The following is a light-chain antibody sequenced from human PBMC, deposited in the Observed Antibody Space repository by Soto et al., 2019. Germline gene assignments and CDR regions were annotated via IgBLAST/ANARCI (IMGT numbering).Light chain of an antibody. Sequence: DLQMTQSPSSLSASVGDRVTITCQASQDISNYLNWYQQKPGKAPKLLIYDASNLETGVPSRFSGSGSGTDFTFTISSLQPEDIATYYCQQYDNPMYTFGQGTKVDIK. CDR3: QQYDNPMYT. CDR2: DAS. J-gene: IGKJ2*01. CDR1: QDISNY. V-gene: IGKV1-33*01.